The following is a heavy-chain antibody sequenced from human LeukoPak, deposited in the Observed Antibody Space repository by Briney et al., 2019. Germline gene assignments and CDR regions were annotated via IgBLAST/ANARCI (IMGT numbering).Heavy chain of an antibody. CDR2: IHYTGST. V-gene: IGHV4-59*01. J-gene: IGHJ4*02. CDR3: AREGIYFDY. D-gene: IGHD3-10*01. Sequence: SETLSLTCTVSGGSISSYYWTWIRQPPGEGLEWIGYIHYTGSTNYNPSLESRVSISVDTSKKYFSLKLRSVTAADTAVYYCAREGIYFDYWGQGTLVTVSS. CDR1: GGSISSYY.